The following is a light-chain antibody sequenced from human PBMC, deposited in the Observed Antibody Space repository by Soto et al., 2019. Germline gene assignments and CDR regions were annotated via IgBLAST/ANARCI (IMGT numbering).Light chain of an antibody. CDR2: GAS. V-gene: IGKV3-20*01. J-gene: IGKJ1*01. CDR1: QSVSSSY. Sequence: EIVLTQSPGTLSLSPGERATLSCRASQSVSSSYLAWYQQKPGQAPRLLIYGASSRATGSPDRFSGSGSGTDFTITISRLEPEDFAVYYCQQYGRSPRTFGQGTKVEIK. CDR3: QQYGRSPRT.